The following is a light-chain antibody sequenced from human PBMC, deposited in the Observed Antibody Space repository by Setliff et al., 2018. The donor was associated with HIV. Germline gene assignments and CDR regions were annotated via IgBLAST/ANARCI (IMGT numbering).Light chain of an antibody. V-gene: IGLV2-14*03. CDR3: SAYSSSSTLVL. CDR1: SSDMGSYNY. CDR2: DVS. J-gene: IGLJ2*01. Sequence: QSALTQPASVSGSPGQSITISCTGSSSDMGSYNYVSWYQQHPGKAPKLMIYDVSVRPSGVSNRFSGSKSGNTASLTISGLQAEDEADYHCSAYSSSSTLVLFGGGTKVTVL.